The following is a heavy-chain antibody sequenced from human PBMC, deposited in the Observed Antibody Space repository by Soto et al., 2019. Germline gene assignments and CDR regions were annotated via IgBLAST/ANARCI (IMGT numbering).Heavy chain of an antibody. CDR3: ARAPGGAVTY. V-gene: IGHV1-2*02. J-gene: IGHJ4*02. CDR1: GYAFSDYS. Sequence: ASVKVSCKASGYAFSDYSMHWVRQAPGEGLEWMGSITPYIAGTRYAQKFQGRVTMTSDTSISTAYMELNRLRFDSTVVYCGARAPGGAVTYWGQGNLVVVCS. CDR2: ITPYIAGT. D-gene: IGHD6-19*01.